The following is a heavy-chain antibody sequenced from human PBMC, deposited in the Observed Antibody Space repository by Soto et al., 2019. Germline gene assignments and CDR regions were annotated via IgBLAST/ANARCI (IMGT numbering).Heavy chain of an antibody. D-gene: IGHD6-13*01. CDR2: IYYSGST. Sequence: QVQLQESGPGLVKPSQTLSLTCTVSGGSISSGGYYWSWIRQHPGKGLEWIGYIYYSGSTYYNPSLKSRVTISVDTSKNQFSLKLSSVTAADTAVYYCARCPFIAAAGITTQTPYYYYYYGMDVWGQGTTVTVSS. V-gene: IGHV4-31*03. J-gene: IGHJ6*02. CDR1: GGSISSGGYY. CDR3: ARCPFIAAAGITTQTPYYYYYYGMDV.